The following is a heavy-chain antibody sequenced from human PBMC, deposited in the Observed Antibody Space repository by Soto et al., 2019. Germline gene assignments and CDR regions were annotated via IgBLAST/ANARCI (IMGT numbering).Heavy chain of an antibody. J-gene: IGHJ4*02. V-gene: IGHV3-23*01. Sequence: GGSLRLSCAASGFTFSSYAMSWVRQAPGKGLEWVSGISGGGGSTYYADSVKGRFTISRDNSKNTVYLQMNSLRAEDTAVYYCAKDPPYYYDRGEPDYWGQGTLVTVSS. CDR3: AKDPPYYYDRGEPDY. CDR1: GFTFSSYA. D-gene: IGHD3-22*01. CDR2: ISGGGGST.